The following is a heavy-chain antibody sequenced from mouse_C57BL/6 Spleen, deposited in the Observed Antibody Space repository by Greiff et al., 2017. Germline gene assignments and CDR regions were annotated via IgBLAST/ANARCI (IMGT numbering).Heavy chain of an antibody. J-gene: IGHJ2*01. D-gene: IGHD1-1*01. CDR2: IYPADGDT. CDR3: ARGYSGSSYVKDYFDY. Sequence: VQLQQPGAELVKPGASVKISCKASGYAFSSYWMNWVKQRPGKGLEWIGQIYPADGDTNYNGKFKGKATLTADKSSSTAYMQLSSLTSEDSAVXFSARGYSGSSYVKDYFDYWGQGTTLTVSS. CDR1: GYAFSSYW. V-gene: IGHV1-80*01.